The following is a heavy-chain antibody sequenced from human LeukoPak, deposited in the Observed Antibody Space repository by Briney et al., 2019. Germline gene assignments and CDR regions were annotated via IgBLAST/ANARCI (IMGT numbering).Heavy chain of an antibody. CDR3: SRPRDEGGLYWNFDL. Sequence: ASVKVSCKASGYTFTDYYIHWVRQAPGQGLEWVGWINPNSGGTNYAQKFQGRVTMTRDTSISTDYMELSRLRPDDTAVYYCSRPRDEGGLYWNFDLWGRGTLVTVSS. J-gene: IGHJ2*01. V-gene: IGHV1-2*02. CDR2: INPNSGGT. CDR1: GYTFTDYY. D-gene: IGHD2-15*01.